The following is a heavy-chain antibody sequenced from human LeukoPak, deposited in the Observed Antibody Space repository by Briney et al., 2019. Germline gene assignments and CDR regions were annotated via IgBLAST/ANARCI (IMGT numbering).Heavy chain of an antibody. CDR1: GFTFSSYG. J-gene: IGHJ4*02. CDR2: ISYDGSNK. Sequence: GGSLRLSCAASGFTFSSYGMHWVRQAPGKGLEWVAVISYDGSNKYYADSVKGRFTISRDNSKNTLYLQMNSLRAEDTAVYYCARGSLVHYYGSGSYRIRAGFDYWGQGTLVTVSS. D-gene: IGHD3-10*01. CDR3: ARGSLVHYYGSGSYRIRAGFDY. V-gene: IGHV3-30*03.